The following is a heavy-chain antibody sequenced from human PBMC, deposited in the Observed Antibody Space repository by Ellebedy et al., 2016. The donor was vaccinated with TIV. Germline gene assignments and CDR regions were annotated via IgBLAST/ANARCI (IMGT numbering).Heavy chain of an antibody. J-gene: IGHJ6*03. Sequence: GSLRLSCTVSGGSISSSNYYWGWIRQPPGKGLEWIGSMYYSGITYQNPSLKSRVTISLDTSQNHFFLNLRSVRAADTAFYYCVREGDYYGSGKYSFYMDVWGKGTTVTVSS. D-gene: IGHD3-10*01. CDR2: MYYSGIT. V-gene: IGHV4-39*07. CDR3: VREGDYYGSGKYSFYMDV. CDR1: GGSISSSNYY.